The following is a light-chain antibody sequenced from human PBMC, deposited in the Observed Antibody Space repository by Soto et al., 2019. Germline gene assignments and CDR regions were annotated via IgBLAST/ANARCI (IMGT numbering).Light chain of an antibody. CDR3: LQVTHFPWA. V-gene: IGKV2-24*01. J-gene: IGKJ1*01. CDR1: DSLVHSDGNTY. CDR2: KIS. Sequence: EIVMTQTPLSSRVTLGQPASITCTSSDSLVHSDGNTYLSWLHQRPGQPPRLLIHKISNRFPGVPDRFSGSGAGTEFTLRISRIEPEDAGTFFCLQVTHFPWAFGQGTKVDIK.